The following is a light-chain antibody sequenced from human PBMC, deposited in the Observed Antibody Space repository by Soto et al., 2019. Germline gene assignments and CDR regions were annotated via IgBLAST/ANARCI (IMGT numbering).Light chain of an antibody. J-gene: IGKJ2*01. CDR1: QAISKF. V-gene: IGKV1-33*01. CDR2: DAY. Sequence: DIQMTQSPSSLSAYVGDRVTITCQASQAISKFLNCYQQKPGKALKLLIYDAYNLETGVPSGFSGSGSEADSTFTISSLQSEYTDTNYYQQDDNLPYTFGQGTKLEIK. CDR3: QQDDNLPYT.